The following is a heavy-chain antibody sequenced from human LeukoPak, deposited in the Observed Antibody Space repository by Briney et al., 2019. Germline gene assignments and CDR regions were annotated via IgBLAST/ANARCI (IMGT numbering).Heavy chain of an antibody. CDR3: ARAPITSPFYFDY. Sequence: GGSLRLSCTASGFAFDEHGMSWVHQVPGKGLEWVSGINWSGGSTGYADPLRGRFTISRDNAKNSLYLQMDSLRAEDTALYYCARAPITSPFYFDYWGQGTLVTVSS. V-gene: IGHV3-20*04. CDR1: GFAFDEHG. CDR2: INWSGGST. D-gene: IGHD2-2*01. J-gene: IGHJ4*02.